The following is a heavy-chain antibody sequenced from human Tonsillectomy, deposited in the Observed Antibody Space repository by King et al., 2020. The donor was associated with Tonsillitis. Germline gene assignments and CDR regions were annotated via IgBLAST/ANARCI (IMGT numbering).Heavy chain of an antibody. D-gene: IGHD3-22*01. CDR1: GGSISSYY. J-gene: IGHJ6*02. CDR2: IYYSGST. Sequence: QLQESGPGLVKPSETLSLTCTVSGGSISSYYWNWIRQPPGKGLEWIGCIYYSGSTNYNPSLKSRVTISVDTTKNQLSLKLGSVTAADTAVYSCARDKVCSGYYCAYGMDVWGQGTTVTVSS. CDR3: ARDKVCSGYYCAYGMDV. V-gene: IGHV4-59*01.